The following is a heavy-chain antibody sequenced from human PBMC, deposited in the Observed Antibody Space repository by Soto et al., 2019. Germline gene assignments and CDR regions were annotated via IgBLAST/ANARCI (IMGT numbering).Heavy chain of an antibody. J-gene: IGHJ6*01. D-gene: IGHD1-20*01. V-gene: IGHV3-21*01. CDR2: ISSSSSYI. CDR1: GFTFSSYS. CDR3: ARAFPLITAPSETTTRTYYGMDV. Sequence: GGSLRLSCAASGFTFSSYSMNWVRQAPGKGLEWVSSISSSSSYIYYADSVKGRFTISRDNAKNSLYLQMNSLRAEDTAVYYCARAFPLITAPSETTTRTYYGMDVWGQGTTVTVSS.